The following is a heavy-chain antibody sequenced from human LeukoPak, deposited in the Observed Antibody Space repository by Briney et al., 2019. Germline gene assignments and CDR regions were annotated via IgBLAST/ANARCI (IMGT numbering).Heavy chain of an antibody. V-gene: IGHV3-7*01. J-gene: IGHJ4*02. Sequence: GGSLRLSCAASGFIFSNYWMSWVRQAPGKGLEWVANIKQDGSEKYYVDSVKGRFTVSRDNANNSLYLQMNSLRAEDTAVYYCARDLSSSWYYFDYWGQGTLVTVSS. CDR3: ARDLSSSWYYFDY. CDR1: GFIFSNYW. CDR2: IKQDGSEK. D-gene: IGHD6-13*01.